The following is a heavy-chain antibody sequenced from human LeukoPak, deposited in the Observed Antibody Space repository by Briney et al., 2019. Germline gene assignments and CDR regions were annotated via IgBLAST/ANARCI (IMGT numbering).Heavy chain of an antibody. V-gene: IGHV1-69*05. CDR3: ARGPEEFHYYYMDV. D-gene: IGHD3-10*01. CDR2: IIPIFGTA. CDR1: GGTFSSYA. Sequence: VASVKVSCKASGGTFSSYAISWVRQAPGQGLEWMGVIIPIFGTANYAQKFQGRVTITTDESTSTAYMELSSLRSEDTAVYYCARGPEEFHYYYMDVWGKGTTVTVSS. J-gene: IGHJ6*03.